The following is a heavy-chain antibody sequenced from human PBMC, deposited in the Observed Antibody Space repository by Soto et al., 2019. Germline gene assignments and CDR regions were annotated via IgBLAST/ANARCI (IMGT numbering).Heavy chain of an antibody. CDR1: GYSVSSGYY. Sequence: SETLSLTCAVSGYSVSSGYYWGWIRQPPGKGLEWIGSIYHSGSTYYNPSLESRATISVDTSKNQFSLKLSSVTAADTAVYYCAREVSGYDSSGHDYWGQGTLVTVSS. V-gene: IGHV4-38-2*02. D-gene: IGHD3-22*01. CDR3: AREVSGYDSSGHDY. CDR2: IYHSGST. J-gene: IGHJ4*02.